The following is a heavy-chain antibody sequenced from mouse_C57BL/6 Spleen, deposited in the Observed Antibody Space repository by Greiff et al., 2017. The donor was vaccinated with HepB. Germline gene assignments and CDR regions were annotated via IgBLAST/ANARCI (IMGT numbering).Heavy chain of an antibody. CDR2: ISSGGDYI. CDR3: TRDGGNYAMDY. J-gene: IGHJ4*01. Sequence: EVKLQESGEGLVKPGGSLKLSCAASGFTFSSYALSWVRQTPEKRLEWVAYISSGGDYIYYADTVKGRFTISRDNARNTLYLQMSSLKSEDTAMYYCTRDGGNYAMDYWGQGTSVTVSS. CDR1: GFTFSSYA. V-gene: IGHV5-9-1*02. D-gene: IGHD2-3*01.